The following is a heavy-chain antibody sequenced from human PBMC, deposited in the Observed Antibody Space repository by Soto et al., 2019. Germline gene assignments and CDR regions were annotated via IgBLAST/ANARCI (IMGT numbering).Heavy chain of an antibody. CDR2: ISSDGSSK. V-gene: IGHV3-30*01. J-gene: IGHJ4*02. CDR1: GFTFSIYA. CDR3: ARDTLAVATMNVDY. Sequence: GGSLRLSCAASGFTFSIYAIHWVRQAPDKGLEWVAVISSDGSSKYYADSVKGRFTISRDNSKNTLYLQMNSLRAEDTAVYFCARDTLAVATMNVDYWGQGTLVTVSS. D-gene: IGHD6-19*01.